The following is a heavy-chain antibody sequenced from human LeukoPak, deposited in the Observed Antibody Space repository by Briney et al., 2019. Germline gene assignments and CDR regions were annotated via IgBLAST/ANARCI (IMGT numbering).Heavy chain of an antibody. CDR2: ISGSSSYI. CDR1: GFTFSSYN. Sequence: GGSLRLSCAASGFTFSSYNMNWVRQAPGKGLEWVSSISGSSSYIYYADSVKGRFSISRDNAKNSLYLQMNSLRAEDTAVYYCARGPSGYHNTGGQGTLVTVSS. J-gene: IGHJ4*02. CDR3: ARGPSGYHNT. V-gene: IGHV3-21*01. D-gene: IGHD5-12*01.